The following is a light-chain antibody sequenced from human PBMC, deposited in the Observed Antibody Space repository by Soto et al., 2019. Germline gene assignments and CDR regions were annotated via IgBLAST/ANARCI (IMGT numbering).Light chain of an antibody. CDR3: QQRGNWPSLT. J-gene: IGKJ4*01. Sequence: EIVLTQSPATLSLSPGERATLSCRASQSVSSQLAWYQQKPGQAPRLLIYDASNRATGIPARFRGSGSGTDFTLSISSLAPEDFAVYYCQQRGNWPSLTFGGGTKVEIK. V-gene: IGKV3-11*01. CDR2: DAS. CDR1: QSVSSQ.